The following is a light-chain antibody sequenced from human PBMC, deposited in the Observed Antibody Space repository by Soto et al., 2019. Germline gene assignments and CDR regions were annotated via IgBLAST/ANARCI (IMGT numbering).Light chain of an antibody. CDR2: EVS. Sequence: QSVLTQPASVSGSPGQSITISCTGTSSDVGGYNYVSWYQQHPGKAPKLMIYEVSNRPSGVSNRFSGSKSGNTASLTISGLQAEDEADYYCSSYTSSSDNYVFGTGTKLTVL. J-gene: IGLJ1*01. CDR1: SSDVGGYNY. CDR3: SSYTSSSDNYV. V-gene: IGLV2-14*01.